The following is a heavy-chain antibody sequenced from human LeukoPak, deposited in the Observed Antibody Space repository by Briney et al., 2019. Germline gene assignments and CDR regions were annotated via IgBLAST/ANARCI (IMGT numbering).Heavy chain of an antibody. CDR3: ARVLRYCSGGNCYSGGLGYMDV. D-gene: IGHD2-15*01. J-gene: IGHJ6*03. CDR1: GFTFSSYW. CDR2: IKQDVSEK. V-gene: IGHV3-7*03. Sequence: GGSLRLSCAASGFTFSSYWMSWVRQAPGKGLEWVANIKQDVSEKSYVDSVKGRFTISRDNAKNSLFLQMNSLRAEDTAVYYCARVLRYCSGGNCYSGGLGYMDVWGKGTTVTISS.